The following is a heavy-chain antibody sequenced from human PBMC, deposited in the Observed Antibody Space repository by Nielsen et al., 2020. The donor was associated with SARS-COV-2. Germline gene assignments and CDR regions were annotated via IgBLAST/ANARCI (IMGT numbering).Heavy chain of an antibody. CDR2: FDPKDGET. J-gene: IGHJ4*02. D-gene: IGHD3-3*01. V-gene: IGHV1-24*01. Sequence: ASVKVSCKASGGALTLFSMHWVRQAPGKGLEWMGEFDPKDGETTYAQKFQGRVTMTEDTSIDTAYLDLNGLTSDDTAIYFCATDSPIGVVIYALAHWGQETPVTVSS. CDR1: GGALTLFS. CDR3: ATDSPIGVVIYALAH.